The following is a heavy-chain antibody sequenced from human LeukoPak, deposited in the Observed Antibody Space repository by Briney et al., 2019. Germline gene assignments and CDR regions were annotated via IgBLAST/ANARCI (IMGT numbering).Heavy chain of an antibody. CDR3: ARGVRGQQLVYYYYYYMDV. CDR1: GGSISSSSYY. Sequence: PSETLSLTCTVSGGSISSSSYYWGWIRQPPGKGLEWIGSIYYSGSTYYNPSLKSRVTISVDTSKNQFSLKLSSATAADTAVYYCARGVRGQQLVYYYYYYMDVWGKGTTVTVSS. V-gene: IGHV4-39*07. D-gene: IGHD6-13*01. J-gene: IGHJ6*03. CDR2: IYYSGST.